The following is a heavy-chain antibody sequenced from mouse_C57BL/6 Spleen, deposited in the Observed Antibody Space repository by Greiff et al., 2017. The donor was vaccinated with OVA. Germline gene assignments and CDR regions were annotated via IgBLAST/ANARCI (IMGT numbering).Heavy chain of an antibody. CDR2: IRGDGST. Sequence: VQLKESGPGLVAPSQSLSITCTVSGFSLTSYGVSWVRQPPGKGLEWLGVIRGDGSTNYYSALISRLSIINDNSQNQVLLELNSLQTDDTTPDYCAIYRNYYAMDYWGQGTSVTVSS. CDR3: AIYRNYYAMDY. V-gene: IGHV2-3*01. J-gene: IGHJ4*01. D-gene: IGHD2-1*01. CDR1: GFSLTSYG.